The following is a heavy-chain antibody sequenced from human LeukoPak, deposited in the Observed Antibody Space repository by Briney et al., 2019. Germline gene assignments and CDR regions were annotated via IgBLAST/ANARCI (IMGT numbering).Heavy chain of an antibody. V-gene: IGHV3-30*02. CDR3: IKGHEYMDV. CDR1: GFMFSSYG. Sequence: GGSLRLSCSTSGFMFSSYGMHWVRRAPGKGLEWVTFIRYDGSNKYYRDSVKGRFTISGDNSKNMLYLQMNSLRAEDTAVYYCIKGHEYMDVWGKGTTVTVSS. CDR2: IRYDGSNK. J-gene: IGHJ6*03.